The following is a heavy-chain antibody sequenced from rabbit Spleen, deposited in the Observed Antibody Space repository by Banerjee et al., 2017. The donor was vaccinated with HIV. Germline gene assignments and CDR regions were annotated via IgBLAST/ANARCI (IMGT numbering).Heavy chain of an antibody. CDR2: IYTDNGNT. D-gene: IGHD8-1*01. CDR3: ARDAGSGAYIDGYFNL. J-gene: IGHJ4*01. CDR1: GFSFSSGYD. Sequence: QEQLVESGGGLVQPGASLTLTCTASGFSFSSGYDMCWVRQAPGKGLEWIACIYTDNGNTYYASWAQGRFTISKTLSTTVTLQMTSLTVADTATYFCARDAGSGAYIDGYFNLWGPGTLVTVS. V-gene: IGHV1S45*01.